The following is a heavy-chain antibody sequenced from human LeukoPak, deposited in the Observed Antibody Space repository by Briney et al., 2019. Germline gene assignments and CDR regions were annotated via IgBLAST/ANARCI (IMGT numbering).Heavy chain of an antibody. CDR2: INHSGTT. CDR1: GGSFSDYY. Sequence: PSDTLSLTCTVYGGSFSDYYWRGIRQPPGKGLEWIGEINHSGTTNYSPSLKSRVSISVDTSKNQFSLKLNSVTAADAAMYYCASHYSSGSYRYTGSFDSWGQGMLVNVSS. CDR3: ASHYSSGSYRYTGSFDS. V-gene: IGHV4-34*01. J-gene: IGHJ4*02. D-gene: IGHD3-16*02.